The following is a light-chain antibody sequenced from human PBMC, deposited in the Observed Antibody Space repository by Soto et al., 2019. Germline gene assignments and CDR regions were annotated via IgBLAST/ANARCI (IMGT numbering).Light chain of an antibody. Sequence: DIQMTQSPSSLSASVGDRVTITCRASQSISSYLNWYQQKPGKAPNLLIYAASSLQSGVPSRFSGSGSGTDFILTISSLQPEDFATYYCQQSYSTLPYTFGQGTKLEIK. V-gene: IGKV1-39*01. CDR3: QQSYSTLPYT. J-gene: IGKJ2*01. CDR1: QSISSY. CDR2: AAS.